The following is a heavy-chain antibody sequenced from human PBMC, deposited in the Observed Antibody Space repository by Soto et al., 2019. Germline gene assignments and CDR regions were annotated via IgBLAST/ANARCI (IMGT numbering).Heavy chain of an antibody. V-gene: IGHV3-9*01. D-gene: IGHD6-13*01. CDR1: GFTFEDHA. CDR2: ISWNSNNV. J-gene: IGHJ3*02. CDR3: VRDTSAGLTSSNWYLGSGSFDI. Sequence: EVQLVESGGGLVQPGRSLRLSCIASGFTFEDHAMHWVRQSPGKGLEWVAGISWNSNNVDYADSVKGRFNVSRDNAKNWIYLQVDSLRPGDTGHFFWVRDTSAGLTSSNWYLGSGSFDIWGQGTTVTVSS.